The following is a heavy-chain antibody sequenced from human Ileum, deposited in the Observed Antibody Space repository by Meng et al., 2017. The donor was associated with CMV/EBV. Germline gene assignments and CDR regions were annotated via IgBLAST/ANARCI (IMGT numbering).Heavy chain of an antibody. V-gene: IGHV4-39*07. CDR2: VYYNGIT. J-gene: IGHJ4*02. D-gene: IGHD3-22*01. CDR3: GRDNSGFVDY. CDR1: GGSISTSSYY. Sequence: HRQLQESGPGLVKPSETLSLTCTVSGGSISTSSYYWGWIRQSPGKGLEWIGSVYYNGITYYNPSLNSRVILSLDTSKNQFSLKLDSVTAADTAVYYCGRDNSGFVDYWGQGALVTVSS.